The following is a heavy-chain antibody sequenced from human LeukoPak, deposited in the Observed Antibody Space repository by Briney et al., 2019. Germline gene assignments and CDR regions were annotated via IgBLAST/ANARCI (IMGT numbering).Heavy chain of an antibody. V-gene: IGHV1-18*01. CDR2: IT. Sequence: ASVKVSCKASGYTFTSYGISWVRRAPGQGLEWMGWITNYAQKLQGRVTMTTDTSTSTAYMELRSLRSDDTAVYYCARQYSSGWYARGLGAFGIWGQGTMVTVSS. D-gene: IGHD6-19*01. CDR3: ARQYSSGWYARGLGAFGI. J-gene: IGHJ3*02. CDR1: GYTFTSYG.